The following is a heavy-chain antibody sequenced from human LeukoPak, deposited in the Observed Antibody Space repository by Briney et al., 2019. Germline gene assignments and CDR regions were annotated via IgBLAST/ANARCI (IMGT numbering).Heavy chain of an antibody. D-gene: IGHD5-24*01. J-gene: IGHJ4*02. CDR1: GFTFSSYS. CDR2: ISSSSSYI. CDR3: AKTEEMATPIDY. V-gene: IGHV3-21*01. Sequence: PGGSLRLSCAASGFTFSSYSMNWVRQAPGKGLEWVSSISSSSSYIYYADSVKGRFTISRDNAKNSLYLQMNSLRAEDTAVYYCAKTEEMATPIDYWGQGTLVTVSS.